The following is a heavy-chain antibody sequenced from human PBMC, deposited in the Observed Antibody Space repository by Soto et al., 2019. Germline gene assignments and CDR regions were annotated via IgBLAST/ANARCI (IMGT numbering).Heavy chain of an antibody. CDR2: IYSGGTT. V-gene: IGHV3-53*01. J-gene: IGHJ6*02. CDR3: ARDSYYDSSGYPYYYGMDV. Sequence: GGSLRLSCAASGFTVSSNYMSWVRQAPGKGLEWVAVIYSGGTTYYADSVKGRFTISRDNSKNTPYLTMNSLRAEDTAVYYCARDSYYDSSGYPYYYGMDVWGQGTTVTVSS. D-gene: IGHD3-22*01. CDR1: GFTVSSNY.